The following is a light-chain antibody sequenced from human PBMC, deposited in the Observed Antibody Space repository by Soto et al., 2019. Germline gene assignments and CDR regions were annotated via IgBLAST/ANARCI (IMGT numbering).Light chain of an antibody. CDR1: SSNIGSNY. V-gene: IGLV1-47*01. CDR2: RNN. J-gene: IGLJ1*01. Sequence: SALTQPPSASGTPGQRVTISCSGSSSNIGSNYVYWYQQLPGTAPKLLIYRNNQRPSGVPDRFSGSKSGTSASLAISGLRSEDEADYYCAAWDDSHYVFGTGTKVTVL. CDR3: AAWDDSHYV.